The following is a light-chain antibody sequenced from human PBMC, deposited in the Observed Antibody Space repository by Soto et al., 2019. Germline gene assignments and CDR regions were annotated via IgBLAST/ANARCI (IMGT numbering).Light chain of an antibody. CDR1: QSISSW. CDR3: QQYNSYPWT. CDR2: KAS. J-gene: IGKJ1*01. Sequence: EIQMTQSPSTLSASVGDRVTITCRASQSISSWLAWYQQKPGKAPKLLIYKASSLESGVPSRFSGSGSGTEFTLTISSLQPDDLATYYFQQYNSYPWTFGQGTNVEIK. V-gene: IGKV1-5*03.